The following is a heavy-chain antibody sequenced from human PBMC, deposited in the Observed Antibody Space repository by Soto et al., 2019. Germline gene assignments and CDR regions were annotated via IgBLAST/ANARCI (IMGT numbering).Heavy chain of an antibody. CDR2: INAGNGNT. V-gene: IGHV1-3*01. J-gene: IGHJ5*02. Sequence: QVQLVQSGAEVKKPGASVKVSCKASGYTFTSYAMHWVRQAPGQRLEWMGWINAGNGNTKYSQKFQGRVTITRDTSASTAYMELSSLRSEDTAVYYCAGDRGAMVMLNWFDPWGQGTLVTVSS. CDR3: AGDRGAMVMLNWFDP. CDR1: GYTFTSYA. D-gene: IGHD5-18*01.